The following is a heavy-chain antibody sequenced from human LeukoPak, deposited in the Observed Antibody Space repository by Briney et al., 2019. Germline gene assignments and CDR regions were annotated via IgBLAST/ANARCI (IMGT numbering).Heavy chain of an antibody. Sequence: GGSLRLSCAASGFTFSDYAISWFRQAPGKGLEWVSAISGSGDNTYYAYSVKGRCTVSGYNPKNTLYLQMNSLRAEDTAVYYCAKDTPDGVSAAPDDYYFDYWGQGTLVTVPS. D-gene: IGHD6-13*01. J-gene: IGHJ4*02. CDR1: GFTFSDYA. CDR2: ISGSGDNT. V-gene: IGHV3-23*01. CDR3: AKDTPDGVSAAPDDYYFDY.